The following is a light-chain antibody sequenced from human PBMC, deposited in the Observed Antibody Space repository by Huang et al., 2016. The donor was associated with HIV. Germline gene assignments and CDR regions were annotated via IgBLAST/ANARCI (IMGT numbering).Light chain of an antibody. J-gene: IGKJ2*01. V-gene: IGKV3-20*01. CDR3: HFSPYT. CDR1: QSISSSY. Sequence: EVVLTQSPGTLSLSPGERVTLSCRASQSISSSYLAWYQQKLGQAPRLLIYGTSSRATGVPDRCRGSGSGTDFTLIISNLEPEDFAIYYCHFSPYTFAQGTELEV. CDR2: GTS.